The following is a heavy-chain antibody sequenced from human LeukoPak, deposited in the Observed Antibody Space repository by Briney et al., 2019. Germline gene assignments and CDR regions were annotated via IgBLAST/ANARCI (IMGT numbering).Heavy chain of an antibody. J-gene: IGHJ4*02. Sequence: ASVKVSCKVSGYTLTELSMHWVRQAPGKGLEWMGGFDPEDGETIYAQEFQGRVTMTEDTSTDTAYMELSSLRSEDTAVYYCATETFYGDHKHFDYWGQGTLVTVSS. D-gene: IGHD4-17*01. V-gene: IGHV1-24*01. CDR3: ATETFYGDHKHFDY. CDR1: GYTLTELS. CDR2: FDPEDGET.